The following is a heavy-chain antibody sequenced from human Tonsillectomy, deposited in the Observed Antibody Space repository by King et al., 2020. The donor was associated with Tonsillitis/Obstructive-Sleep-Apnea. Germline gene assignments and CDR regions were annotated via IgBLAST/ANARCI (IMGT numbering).Heavy chain of an antibody. Sequence: LQLQESGPGLVKPSETLSLTCTVSGGSISSSSYYWGWIRQPPGKGLEWIGSIYYSGSTYYNPSLKSRVTISVDTSKNQFSLKLSSVTAADTAVYYCARTMVQGVFDYWGQGTLVTVSS. V-gene: IGHV4-39*01. J-gene: IGHJ4*02. CDR2: IYYSGST. CDR3: ARTMVQGVFDY. D-gene: IGHD3-10*01. CDR1: GGSISSSSYY.